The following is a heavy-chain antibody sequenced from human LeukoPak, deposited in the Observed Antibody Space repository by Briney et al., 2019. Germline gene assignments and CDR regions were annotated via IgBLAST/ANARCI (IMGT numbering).Heavy chain of an antibody. J-gene: IGHJ6*03. CDR3: AKQAAMAKGGYYYYYMDV. Sequence: GGSLRLSCAASGFTFSGYGMHWVRQAPGKGLEWVAVIWYDGSNKYYADSVKGRLTISRGNSKNTLYLQMNSLRVEDTAVYYCAKQAAMAKGGYYYYYMDVWGKGTTVTVSS. CDR2: IWYDGSNK. D-gene: IGHD5-18*01. V-gene: IGHV3-33*06. CDR1: GFTFSGYG.